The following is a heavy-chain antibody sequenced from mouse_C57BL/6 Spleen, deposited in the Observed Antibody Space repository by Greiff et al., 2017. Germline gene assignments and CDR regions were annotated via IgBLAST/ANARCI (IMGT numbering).Heavy chain of an antibody. V-gene: IGHV1-53*01. CDR3: ARGTEIYDGYSWFAY. CDR1: GYTFTSYW. Sequence: QVQLQQPGTELVKPGASVKLSCKASGYTFTSYWMHWVKQRPGQGLEWIGNINPSNGGTNYNEKFKSKATLTVDKSSSTAYMQLSSLTSEDSAVYYCARGTEIYDGYSWFAYWGQGTLVTVSA. D-gene: IGHD2-3*01. J-gene: IGHJ3*01. CDR2: INPSNGGT.